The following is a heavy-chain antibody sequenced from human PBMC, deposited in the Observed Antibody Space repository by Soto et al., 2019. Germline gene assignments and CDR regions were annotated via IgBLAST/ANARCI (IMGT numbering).Heavy chain of an antibody. V-gene: IGHV3-23*01. CDR3: AKDSPVSGNYQDLDY. Sequence: GGSLRLSCAASGFTFRGYAMTWVRQAPGKGLEWVSALTPGGETTYRIDSVKGRFTISRDNAKNTLYLQMNSLTDADTAVYYCAKDSPVSGNYQDLDYWGPGTLVTVSS. CDR2: LTPGGETT. J-gene: IGHJ4*02. D-gene: IGHD1-26*01. CDR1: GFTFRGYA.